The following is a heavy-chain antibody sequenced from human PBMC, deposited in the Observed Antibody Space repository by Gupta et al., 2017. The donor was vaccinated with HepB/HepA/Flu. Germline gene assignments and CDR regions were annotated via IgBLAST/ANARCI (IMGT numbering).Heavy chain of an antibody. CDR2: IYSGGKT. V-gene: IGHV3-66*01. CDR3: ARVVLILHDDADFDNYGGGFDV. Sequence: EVQLVGSGGGLVQPGGSLRLSCSASGFSVTRNYMTWVRQAPGKGLEWVSVIYSGGKTDYTDSVRGRFTLSRDNSNTLFLQMNSLRAEDTAVYYCARVVLILHDDADFDNYGGGFDVWGQGTMVTVSS. J-gene: IGHJ3*01. D-gene: IGHD3-10*01. CDR1: GFSVTRNY.